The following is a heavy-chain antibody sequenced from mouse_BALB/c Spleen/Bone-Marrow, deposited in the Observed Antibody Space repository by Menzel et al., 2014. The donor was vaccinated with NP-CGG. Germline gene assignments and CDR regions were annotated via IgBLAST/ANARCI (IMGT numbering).Heavy chain of an antibody. J-gene: IGHJ2*01. CDR3: ASYRLRTYFDY. D-gene: IGHD2-14*01. Sequence: EVKLQESGAELVKPGASVRLSCTASGFNIKDTYIHWVKQRPEQGLGWIGRIDPANGNTKYDPKFQGKATITADTSSNTAYLQLSSLTSEDTTVYYCASYRLRTYFDYWGQGTTLTVSS. CDR1: GFNIKDTY. CDR2: IDPANGNT. V-gene: IGHV14-3*02.